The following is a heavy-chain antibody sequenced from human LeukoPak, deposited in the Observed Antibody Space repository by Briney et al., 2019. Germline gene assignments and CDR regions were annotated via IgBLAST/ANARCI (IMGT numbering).Heavy chain of an antibody. Sequence: ASVKVSCKASGYTFTSYYIHWVRRAPGQGLEWMGIINPSGGSTSYAQKFQGRVTMTRDMSTSTVYMELSSLRSEDTAVYYCARDGRHCSSTSCSSRFDPWGQGTLVTVSS. CDR1: GYTFTSYY. CDR2: INPSGGST. CDR3: ARDGRHCSSTSCSSRFDP. J-gene: IGHJ5*02. V-gene: IGHV1-46*01. D-gene: IGHD2-2*01.